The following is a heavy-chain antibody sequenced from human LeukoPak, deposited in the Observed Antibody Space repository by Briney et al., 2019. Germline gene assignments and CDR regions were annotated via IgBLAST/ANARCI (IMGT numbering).Heavy chain of an antibody. V-gene: IGHV3-23*01. J-gene: IGHJ4*02. CDR2: ISNSGGDT. CDR1: GFTFSTYG. CDR3: AKSAGTTRRGFDY. Sequence: GGSLRLSCAASGFTFSTYGMRWVRQAPGKGLEWVSGISNSGGDTYYADSVKGRFTISRDNSKSTLYLQMTSLRAEDTAVYYCAKSAGTTRRGFDYWGQGTLVTVSS. D-gene: IGHD1-1*01.